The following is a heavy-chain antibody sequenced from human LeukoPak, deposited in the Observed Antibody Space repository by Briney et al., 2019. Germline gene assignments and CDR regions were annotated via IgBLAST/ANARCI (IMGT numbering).Heavy chain of an antibody. Sequence: SETLSLTYTVSGVSISSYYWSWIRQPPGKGLECIGYIFYSGNTIYNPSLRSRVTISADTSKNHFSLRLRSVTAADTAVYYCARLAAISGSDYPDDWGQGTLVTVSS. D-gene: IGHD1-26*01. CDR3: ARLAAISGSDYPDD. J-gene: IGHJ4*02. CDR1: GVSISSYY. V-gene: IGHV4-59*08. CDR2: IFYSGNT.